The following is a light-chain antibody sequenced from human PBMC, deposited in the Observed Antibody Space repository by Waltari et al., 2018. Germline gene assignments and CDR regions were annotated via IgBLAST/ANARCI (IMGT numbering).Light chain of an antibody. V-gene: IGKV1-5*03. J-gene: IGKJ4*01. CDR3: QQYSEYPLS. CDR1: QSISGW. Sequence: DIQMTQSPPTLSASVGDRVTITCRASQSISGWLAWYQQKPGKAPKLLIYKASSLRSGVPSRFSGGGSGTEFTLTISSLQTDDFASYYCQQYSEYPLSFGGGTEVEIK. CDR2: KAS.